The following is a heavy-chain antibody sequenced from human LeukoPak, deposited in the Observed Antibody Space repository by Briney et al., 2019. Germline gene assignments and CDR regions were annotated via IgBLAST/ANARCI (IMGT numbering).Heavy chain of an antibody. Sequence: PGGSLRLSCAASGFTFDDYAMHWVRQAPGKGLEWVSLISGDGGSTYYADSVKGRFTISRDNSKNSLYLQMNGLRTEDTALYYCAKENDYYDSSGYYGYWGQGTLVTVSS. CDR1: GFTFDDYA. CDR3: AKENDYYDSSGYYGY. CDR2: ISGDGGST. D-gene: IGHD3-22*01. J-gene: IGHJ4*02. V-gene: IGHV3-43*02.